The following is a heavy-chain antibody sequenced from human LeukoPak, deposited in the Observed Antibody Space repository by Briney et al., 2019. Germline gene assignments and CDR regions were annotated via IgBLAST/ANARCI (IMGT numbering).Heavy chain of an antibody. D-gene: IGHD3-16*01. Sequence: RSQTLSLTCAISGDTVSSNSANWNWIRQSPSRGLEWLGRTYYTSKWYSDYAVSVKSRITTNPDTSKNQFSLQLNSVTPEDTAVYYCARIGHPWGIEDAFDIWGQGTMVTVSS. V-gene: IGHV6-1*01. CDR2: TYYTSKWYS. CDR3: ARIGHPWGIEDAFDI. J-gene: IGHJ3*02. CDR1: GDTVSSNSAN.